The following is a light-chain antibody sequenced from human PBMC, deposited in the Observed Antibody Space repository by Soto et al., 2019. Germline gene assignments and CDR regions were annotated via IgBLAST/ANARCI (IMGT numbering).Light chain of an antibody. J-gene: IGKJ1*01. CDR2: DAS. V-gene: IGKV3-15*01. CDR3: QQYDNWPPWT. CDR1: QKISGY. Sequence: DIVLTQSPATLSLSPGQRATLSCRASQKISGYLAWYQQKPGQAPRLLIYDASARAASIPDRFSGSGSGTEFTLTITSLQSEDSAIYYCQQYDNWPPWTFGQGTKVEIK.